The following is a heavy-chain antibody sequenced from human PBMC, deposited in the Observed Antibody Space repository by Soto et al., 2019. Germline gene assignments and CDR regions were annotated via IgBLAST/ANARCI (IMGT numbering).Heavy chain of an antibody. CDR3: ARDGRGSYYYYGMDV. J-gene: IGHJ6*02. CDR1: GFTFSSYW. V-gene: IGHV3-7*05. Sequence: GGSLRLSCAASGFTFSSYWMSWVRQAPGKGLEWVANIKQDGSEKYYVDSVKGRFTISRDNAKNSLYLQMNSLRAEDTAVYYCARDGRGSYYYYGMDVWGQGTTVTVSS. D-gene: IGHD1-26*01. CDR2: IKQDGSEK.